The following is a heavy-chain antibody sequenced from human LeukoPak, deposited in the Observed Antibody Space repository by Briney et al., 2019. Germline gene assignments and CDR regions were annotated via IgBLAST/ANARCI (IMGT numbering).Heavy chain of an antibody. CDR1: GGSISSYY. CDR3: ARHWGITIFGYLDY. Sequence: SETLSLTCTVSGGSISSYYWSWIRQPPGKGLEWIGYIYTSGSTNYNPSLKSRVTISVDTSKNRFSLKLSSVTAADTAVYYCARHWGITIFGYLDYWGQGTLVTVSS. D-gene: IGHD3-3*01. V-gene: IGHV4-4*09. J-gene: IGHJ4*02. CDR2: IYTSGST.